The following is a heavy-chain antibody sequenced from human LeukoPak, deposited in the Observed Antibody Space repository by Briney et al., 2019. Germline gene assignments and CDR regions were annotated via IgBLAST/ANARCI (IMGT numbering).Heavy chain of an antibody. V-gene: IGHV4-34*01. CDR2: INHRGST. CDR1: GGSFSGYY. CDR3: AREELYSRDFDY. J-gene: IGHJ4*02. D-gene: IGHD6-13*01. Sequence: SETLSLTCAVYGGSFSGYYWSWIRQPPGKGLEWIGEINHRGSTNYNPSLKSRVTISVETSKNQFSLKLSSVTAADTAVYYCAREELYSRDFDYWGQGTLVTVSS.